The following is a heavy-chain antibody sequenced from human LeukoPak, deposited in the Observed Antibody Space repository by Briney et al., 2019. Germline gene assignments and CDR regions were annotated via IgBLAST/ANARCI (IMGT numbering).Heavy chain of an antibody. CDR1: GFTFSSYP. CDR2: ISGSDNTR. Sequence: SGGSLRLSCAASGFTFSSYPMNWVRQAPGRGLEWVSYISGSDNTRSYADSVKGRFTISRDNAKSSLSLQMNSLRAEDTAVYYCARRAAAGHLDGFDIWGQGTLITVPS. V-gene: IGHV3-48*03. D-gene: IGHD6-13*01. J-gene: IGHJ3*02. CDR3: ARRAAAGHLDGFDI.